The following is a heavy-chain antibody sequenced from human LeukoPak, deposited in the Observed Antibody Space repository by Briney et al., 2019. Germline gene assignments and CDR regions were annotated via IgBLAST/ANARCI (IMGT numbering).Heavy chain of an antibody. Sequence: ASVKVSCKASGYTFTSYYMNWVRQAPGQGLEWMGIINPSGGSTSYAQKFQGRVTMTRDTSTSTVYMELSSLRSEDTAVYYCARQLLKGNWFDPWGQGTLVTVSS. J-gene: IGHJ5*02. D-gene: IGHD2-2*01. CDR1: GYTFTSYY. CDR3: ARQLLKGNWFDP. CDR2: INPSGGST. V-gene: IGHV1-46*01.